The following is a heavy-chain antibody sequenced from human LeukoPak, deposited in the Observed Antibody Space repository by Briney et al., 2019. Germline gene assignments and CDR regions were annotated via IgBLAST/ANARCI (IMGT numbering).Heavy chain of an antibody. CDR1: GFTFSNYG. Sequence: GGSLRLSCAASGFTFSNYGMHWVRQAPGKGLEWVSSISSTTTYIFYADSVKGRFTISRDNAKNSLYLQMNSLRAEDTAVYYCASRGNYWGQGTLVTVSS. V-gene: IGHV3-21*01. CDR3: ASRGNY. CDR2: ISSTTTYI. J-gene: IGHJ4*02.